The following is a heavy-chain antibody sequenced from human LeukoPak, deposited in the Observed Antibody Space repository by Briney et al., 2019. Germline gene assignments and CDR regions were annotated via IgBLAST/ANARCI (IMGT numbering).Heavy chain of an antibody. CDR1: GYTFTFYY. Sequence: ASVTVSFTASGYTFTFYYMNWVRQAPGQGLEWMGWINPNSGDTFYAQKFQGRVTMTRDTSISTAYMELSRLRSDDTAVFYCARDHGGDAFDIWGQGTMVTVSS. CDR3: ARDHGGDAFDI. V-gene: IGHV1-2*02. CDR2: INPNSGDT. J-gene: IGHJ3*02.